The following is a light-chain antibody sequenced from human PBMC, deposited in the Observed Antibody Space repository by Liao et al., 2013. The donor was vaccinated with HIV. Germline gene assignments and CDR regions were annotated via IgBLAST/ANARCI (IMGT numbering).Light chain of an antibody. J-gene: IGLJ1*01. CDR2: YDG. CDR1: DIGDKT. Sequence: SYVLTQAPSVSVAPGKTARLTCEGDDIGDKTVHWYQQKPGQAPVLVVYYDGARPSEIPERFSGSNSGNTATLSISRVEAGDEADYYCQVWDSNYDHPYVFGTGTKVTVL. V-gene: IGLV3-21*01. CDR3: QVWDSNYDHPYV.